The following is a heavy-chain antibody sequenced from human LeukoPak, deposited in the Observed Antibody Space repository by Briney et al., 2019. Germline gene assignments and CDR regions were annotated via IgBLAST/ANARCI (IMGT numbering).Heavy chain of an antibody. D-gene: IGHD2-15*01. J-gene: IGHJ4*02. CDR1: GFTVSSIH. Sequence: GGSLRLSCAASGFTVSSIHMVWVRQAPGKGLEWVSSINSVTSYIYYADSVKGRFTISRDNAKNSLYLQMNSLRADDTAVYYCARGLARYCSGGSCYSDFDYWGQGTLVTVSS. CDR3: ARGLARYCSGGSCYSDFDY. V-gene: IGHV3-21*01. CDR2: INSVTSYI.